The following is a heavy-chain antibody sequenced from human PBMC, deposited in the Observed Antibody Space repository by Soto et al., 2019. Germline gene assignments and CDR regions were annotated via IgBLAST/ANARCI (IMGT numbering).Heavy chain of an antibody. J-gene: IGHJ6*02. CDR1: GFTFSSYG. V-gene: IGHV3-30*18. Sequence: GGSLRLSCAASGFTFSSYGMHWVRQAPGKGLEWVAVISYDGSNKYYADSVKGRFTISRDNSKNTLYLQMNSLRAEDTAVYYCAKDLGYDFWSGYYNYYYGMDVWGQGTTGTVSS. CDR3: AKDLGYDFWSGYYNYYYGMDV. D-gene: IGHD3-3*01. CDR2: ISYDGSNK.